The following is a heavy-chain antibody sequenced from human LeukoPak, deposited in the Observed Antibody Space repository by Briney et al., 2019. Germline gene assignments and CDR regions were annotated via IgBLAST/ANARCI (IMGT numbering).Heavy chain of an antibody. CDR2: IYSGGST. CDR3: ASKTMVRGPFDY. CDR1: GFTVSSNY. Sequence: GGSLRLSCAASGFTVSSNYMSWVRQAPGKGLEWVSVIYSGGSTYYADSVKGRFTISRDNSKNTLYLQMNSLRAEDTAVYYCASKTMVRGPFDYWGQGTLVTVSS. D-gene: IGHD3-10*01. V-gene: IGHV3-53*01. J-gene: IGHJ4*02.